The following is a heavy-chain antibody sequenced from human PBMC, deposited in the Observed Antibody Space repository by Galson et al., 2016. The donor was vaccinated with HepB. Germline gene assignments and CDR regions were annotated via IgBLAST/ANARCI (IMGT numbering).Heavy chain of an antibody. CDR1: GFNVSSNY. D-gene: IGHD6-13*01. CDR3: ARDPRRQPLRY. V-gene: IGHV3-66*01. Sequence: SLRLSCAASGFNVSSNYISWVRQAPGKGLEWVSVIYSGGSTYYADSVKGRFTISRDTSKNTLYLQMNSLRVEDTAVYYCARDPRRQPLRYWGQGTLVTVSS. CDR2: IYSGGST. J-gene: IGHJ4*02.